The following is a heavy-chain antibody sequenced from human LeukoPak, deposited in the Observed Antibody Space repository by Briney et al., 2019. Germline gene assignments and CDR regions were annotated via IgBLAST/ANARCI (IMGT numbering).Heavy chain of an antibody. CDR1: GFTFSSYA. CDR3: AKDLSTIFGVDHYYYYYGMDV. CDR2: ISGSGGST. V-gene: IGHV3-23*01. D-gene: IGHD3-3*01. Sequence: GGSLRLSCAASGFTFSSYAMSWVRQAPGKGLEWVSAISGSGGSTYYADSVKDRFTISRDNSKNTLYLQMNSLRAEDTAVYYCAKDLSTIFGVDHYYYYYGMDVWGQGTTVTVSS. J-gene: IGHJ6*02.